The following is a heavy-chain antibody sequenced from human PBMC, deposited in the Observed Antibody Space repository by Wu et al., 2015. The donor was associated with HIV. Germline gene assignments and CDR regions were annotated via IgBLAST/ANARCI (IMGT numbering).Heavy chain of an antibody. CDR2: IIPATGGT. Sequence: QVQLLQSGAEVRKPGASVRVSCKTSGYIFTDYYIHWVRQAPGQGLQWMGWIIPATGGTIYAEKFEGRVTMTRDTSISTSFMELNSLRSDDTAMYYCARDATPVTTEFDYWGQGTLVTVSS. V-gene: IGHV1-2*02. CDR3: ARDATPVTTEFDY. J-gene: IGHJ4*02. CDR1: GYIFTDYY. D-gene: IGHD4-17*01.